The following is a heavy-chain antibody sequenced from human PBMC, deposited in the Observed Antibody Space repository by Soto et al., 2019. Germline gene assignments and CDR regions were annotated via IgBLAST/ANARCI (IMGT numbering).Heavy chain of an antibody. CDR1: GYTFTSYG. CDR3: ARGPITMIVVVNDLDY. D-gene: IGHD3-22*01. CDR2: ISAYNGNT. V-gene: IGHV1-18*01. Sequence: ASVKVSCKASGYTFTSYGISWVRQAPGQGLEWMGWISAYNGNTNYAQKLQGRVTMTTDTSTSTAYMELRSLRSDDTAVYYCARGPITMIVVVNDLDYWGQGTLVTVSS. J-gene: IGHJ4*02.